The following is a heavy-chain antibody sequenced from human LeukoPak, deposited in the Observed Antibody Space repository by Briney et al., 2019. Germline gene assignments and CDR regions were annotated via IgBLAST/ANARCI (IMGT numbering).Heavy chain of an antibody. CDR2: IYYSGST. J-gene: IGHJ5*02. V-gene: IGHV4-31*03. CDR1: GGSISSGGYY. CDR3: ARRAVVVASSNWFDP. D-gene: IGHD2-15*01. Sequence: SQTLSLTCTVSGGSISSGGYYWSWIRQHPGKGLEWIGYIYYSGSTYHNPSLKSRVTISVDTSKNQFSLKLSSVTAADTAVYYCARRAVVVASSNWFDPWGQGTLVTVSS.